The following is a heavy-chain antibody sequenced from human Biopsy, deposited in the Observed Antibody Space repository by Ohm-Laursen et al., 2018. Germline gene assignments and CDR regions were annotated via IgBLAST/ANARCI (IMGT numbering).Heavy chain of an antibody. CDR2: NIPILGTG. CDR3: ATKLTGYFHH. Sequence: SSVKVSCKAPGGTLSNYGVNWVRQAPGQGLEWLGGNIPILGTGNYAQKFQDRATVTADTSTSTATMELRSLRSDDPAVYYCATKLTGYFHHWGQGTLVTVSS. J-gene: IGHJ1*01. V-gene: IGHV1-69*06. CDR1: GGTLSNYG. D-gene: IGHD3-9*01.